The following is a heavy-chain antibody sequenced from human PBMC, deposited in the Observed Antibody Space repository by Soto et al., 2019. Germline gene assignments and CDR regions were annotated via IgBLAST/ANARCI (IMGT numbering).Heavy chain of an antibody. CDR1: GFTFSNFG. CDR2: IWYDESNE. CDR3: ARDDIPGRAVATYGMDV. Sequence: GGSLRLSCAASGFTFSNFGMHWVRQAPGKGLEWVAVIWYDESNEYYADSVKGRFIISRDNSKDTLYLQMKSLRAEDTAVYYCARDDIPGRAVATYGMDVWGQGTTVTVSS. J-gene: IGHJ6*02. V-gene: IGHV3-33*01. D-gene: IGHD6-19*01.